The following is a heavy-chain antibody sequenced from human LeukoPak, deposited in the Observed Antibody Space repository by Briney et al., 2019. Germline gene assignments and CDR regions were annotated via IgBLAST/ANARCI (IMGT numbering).Heavy chain of an antibody. J-gene: IGHJ4*02. V-gene: IGHV4-34*01. D-gene: IGHD3-10*01. Sequence: SETLSLTCAVYGGSFSGYYWSWIRQPPGKGLEWIGEINHSGSTNYNPSLKSRVTISLDTSKSQFSLKLSSVTAADTAVYYCAKPYYYGSGSFFDYWGQGTLVSVSS. CDR2: INHSGST. CDR3: AKPYYYGSGSFFDY. CDR1: GGSFSGYY.